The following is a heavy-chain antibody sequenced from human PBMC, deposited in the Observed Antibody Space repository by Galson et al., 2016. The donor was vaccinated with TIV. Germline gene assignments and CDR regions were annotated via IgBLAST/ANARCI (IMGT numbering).Heavy chain of an antibody. CDR3: ARSGDYNYYYSYMDV. CDR2: NNTRNGHP. J-gene: IGHJ6*03. CDR1: GYDFTRCA. Sequence: SVKASCKASGYDFTRCAMNWVRQAPGQGLEWLGWNNTRNGHPTYAEGFTGRFVFSLDTSVSTAYLQISSLTADDTVVYYCARSGDYNYYYSYMDVWAKGTTVTVSS. V-gene: IGHV7-4-1*02. D-gene: IGHD4-17*01.